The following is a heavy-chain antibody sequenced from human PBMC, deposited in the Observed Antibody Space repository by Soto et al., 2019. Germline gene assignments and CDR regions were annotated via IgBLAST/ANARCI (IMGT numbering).Heavy chain of an antibody. CDR2: IYPGDSDT. CDR1: GYSFTSYW. Sequence: GESLKISCKGSGYSFTSYWIGWVRQMPGKGLGWMGIIYPGDSDTRYSPSFQGQVTISADKSISTAYLQWSSLKASDTAMYYCARVVHYYDSSGYNYFDYWGQGTLVTAPQ. D-gene: IGHD3-22*01. CDR3: ARVVHYYDSSGYNYFDY. V-gene: IGHV5-51*01. J-gene: IGHJ4*02.